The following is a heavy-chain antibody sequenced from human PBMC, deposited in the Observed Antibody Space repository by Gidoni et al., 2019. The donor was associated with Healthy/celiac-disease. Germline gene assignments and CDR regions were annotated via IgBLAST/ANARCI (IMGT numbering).Heavy chain of an antibody. CDR3: AKVYREQQLVRVLEAKGTYYYYMDV. Sequence: ELQLLESGGGLLQPGGSLRLSCAASGFPFSCYALSWVCQAPGKGLEWVSAISGSGGSTYYEDSVKGRFTISRDNAKNTMYLQMNRLRAEDTAVYYCAKVYREQQLVRVLEAKGTYYYYMDVWGKGTTVTVSS. J-gene: IGHJ6*03. V-gene: IGHV3-23*01. CDR1: GFPFSCYA. CDR2: ISGSGGST. D-gene: IGHD6-13*01.